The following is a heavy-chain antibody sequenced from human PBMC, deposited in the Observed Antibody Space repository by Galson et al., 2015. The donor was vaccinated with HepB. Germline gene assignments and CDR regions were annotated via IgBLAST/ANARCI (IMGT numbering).Heavy chain of an antibody. D-gene: IGHD3-22*01. CDR2: IPYDGSNK. CDR1: GFTFSSYA. V-gene: IGHV3-30-3*01. CDR3: ARGSSYYYDSSGTRGHFDY. J-gene: IGHJ4*02. Sequence: SLRLSCAASGFTFSSYAMHWVRQAPGKGLEWVAVIPYDGSNKYYADSVKGRFTISRDNSKNTLYLQMNSLRAEDTAVYYCARGSSYYYDSSGTRGHFDYWGQGTLVTVSS.